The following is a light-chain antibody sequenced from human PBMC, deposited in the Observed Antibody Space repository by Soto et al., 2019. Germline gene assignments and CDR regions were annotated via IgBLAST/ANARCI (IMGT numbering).Light chain of an antibody. CDR3: QQYHKWPPLT. CDR2: DAS. CDR1: QSVSSN. Sequence: EIVMTQSPATLSVSPGERATLSCRASQSVSSNLAWYQQKPGQAPRLLIYDASTRATDIPARFSGSGSGTDFTLTISSLQSEDFAVYYCQQYHKWPPLTFGGWTKVEIK. V-gene: IGKV3-15*01. J-gene: IGKJ4*01.